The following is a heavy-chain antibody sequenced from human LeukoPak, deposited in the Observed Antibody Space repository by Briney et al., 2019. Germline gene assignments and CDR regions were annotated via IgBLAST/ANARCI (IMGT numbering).Heavy chain of an antibody. CDR2: VSSDGGTT. Sequence: GGSVRLSCAAAGFTFSGYAIHWVRQAAGEGLEYVSAVSSDGGTTYYANSVRGRFTISRDNSKSTLYLQMGSLRAEDMGVYYCTRSCSSSKCFAAFDFWGQGTMLTVSS. J-gene: IGHJ3*01. V-gene: IGHV3-64*01. CDR3: TRSCSSSKCFAAFDF. D-gene: IGHD2-2*01. CDR1: GFTFSGYA.